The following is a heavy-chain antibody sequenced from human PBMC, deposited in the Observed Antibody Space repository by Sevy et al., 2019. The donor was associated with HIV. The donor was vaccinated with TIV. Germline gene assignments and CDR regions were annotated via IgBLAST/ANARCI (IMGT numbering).Heavy chain of an antibody. CDR1: GFTFSSYA. J-gene: IGHJ4*02. V-gene: IGHV3-30*14. Sequence: GGSLGLSCAASGFTFSSYAMHWVRQAPGKGLEWVAVISYDGRNNKYNVDSVKGRFTISRDNSKNTLFLQMNSLRAEDSAIYYCARDRGEILHSAFDYWGQGTLVTVSS. CDR3: ARDRGEILHSAFDY. D-gene: IGHD3-16*01. CDR2: ISYDGRNNK.